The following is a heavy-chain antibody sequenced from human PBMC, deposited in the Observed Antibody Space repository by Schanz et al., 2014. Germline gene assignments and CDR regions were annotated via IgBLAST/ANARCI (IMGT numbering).Heavy chain of an antibody. CDR3: AMGGYQLHH. Sequence: VQLVESGGGVVQPGRSLRLSCSASGFTLSSYGMHWVRQAPGKGLVWVSHINSDGTTTTYADSVKGRFTISRDNAENTLYLQMNSLRVEDTAVYYCAMGGYQLHHWGQGTLVTVSS. D-gene: IGHD1-7*01. CDR1: GFTLSSYG. CDR2: INSDGTTT. J-gene: IGHJ4*02. V-gene: IGHV3-74*02.